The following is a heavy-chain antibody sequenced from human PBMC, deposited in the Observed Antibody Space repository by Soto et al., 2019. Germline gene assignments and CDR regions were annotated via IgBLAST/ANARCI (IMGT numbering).Heavy chain of an antibody. CDR1: GGTFSRDT. V-gene: IGHV1-69*13. Sequence: ASVKVSCKASGGTFSRDTINWVRQAPGQGLEWMGGITPIFGTANYAQKFQGRVTITADESTSTVYMDLSSLRSEDTAVYYGARDGTLYPRFDYWGQGTLVTVSS. CDR2: ITPIFGTA. CDR3: ARDGTLYPRFDY. J-gene: IGHJ4*02.